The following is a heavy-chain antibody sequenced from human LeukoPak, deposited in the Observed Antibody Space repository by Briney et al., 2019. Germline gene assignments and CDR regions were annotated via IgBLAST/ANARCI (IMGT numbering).Heavy chain of an antibody. CDR2: INPNNGGT. CDR3: ARDLVGAFDI. J-gene: IGHJ3*02. Sequence: ASVKVSCKASGYTFTGYYIHWLRQAPGQGLEWMGWINPNNGGTNYARKFQGRVAMTRDTSINTAYMELSRLRSDDTAVYYCARDLVGAFDIWGQGTMVTVSS. CDR1: GYTFTGYY. V-gene: IGHV1-2*02.